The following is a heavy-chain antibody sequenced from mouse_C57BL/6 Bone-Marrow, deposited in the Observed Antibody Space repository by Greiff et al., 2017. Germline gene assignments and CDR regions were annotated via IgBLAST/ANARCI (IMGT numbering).Heavy chain of an antibody. CDR2: IDPSDSET. D-gene: IGHD2-10*01. J-gene: IGHJ2*01. Sequence: QVQLQQPGAELVRPGSSVKLSCKASGYTFTSYWMHWVKQRPIQGLEWIGNIDPSDSETHYNQKFKDKATLTVDKSSSTAYMQLSSLTSEDSAVYYCARSGRSYCPCFDYWGQGTTLTVSS. CDR1: GYTFTSYW. V-gene: IGHV1-52*01. CDR3: ARSGRSYCPCFDY.